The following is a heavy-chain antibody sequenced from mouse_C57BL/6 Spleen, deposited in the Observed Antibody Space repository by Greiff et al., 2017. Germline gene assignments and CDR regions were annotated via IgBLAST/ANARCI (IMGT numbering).Heavy chain of an antibody. D-gene: IGHD2-3*01. CDR3: ARVNDGYYGGYAMDY. V-gene: IGHV3-6*01. CDR1: GYSITSGYY. Sequence: VQLKESGPGLVKPSQSLSLTCSVTGYSITSGYYWNWIRQFPGNKLEWMGYISYDGSNNYNPSLKNRISITRDTSKNQFFLKLNSVTTEDTATYYCARVNDGYYGGYAMDYWGQGTSVTVSS. CDR2: ISYDGSN. J-gene: IGHJ4*01.